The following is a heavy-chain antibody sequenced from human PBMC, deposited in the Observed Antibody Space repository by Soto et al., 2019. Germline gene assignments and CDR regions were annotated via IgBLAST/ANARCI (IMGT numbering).Heavy chain of an antibody. CDR1: GFTFSSYG. V-gene: IGHV3-30*18. J-gene: IGHJ6*02. CDR2: ISYDGSNK. Sequence: QVQLVESGGGVVQPGRSLRLSCAASGFTFSSYGMHWVRQAPGKGLEWVAVISYDGSNKYYADSVKGRFTNSRDNSKNTLYLQMNSLRAEDTAVYYCAKDEVRRIAAASYYYYYGMDVWGQGTTVTVSS. CDR3: AKDEVRRIAAASYYYYYGMDV. D-gene: IGHD6-13*01.